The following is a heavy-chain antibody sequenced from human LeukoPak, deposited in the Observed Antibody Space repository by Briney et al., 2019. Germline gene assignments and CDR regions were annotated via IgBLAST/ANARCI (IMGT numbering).Heavy chain of an antibody. V-gene: IGHV3-30*02. CDR2: IRYDGSNK. Sequence: GGSLRLSCAASGFTFSSYGIHWVRQAPGKGLEGVAFIRYDGSNKYYADSVKGRFTISRDNSKNTLYLQMNSLRAEDTAVYYCAKGGPITIRVNWFDPWGQGTLVTVSS. CDR3: AKGGPITIRVNWFDP. D-gene: IGHD3-3*01. J-gene: IGHJ5*02. CDR1: GFTFSSYG.